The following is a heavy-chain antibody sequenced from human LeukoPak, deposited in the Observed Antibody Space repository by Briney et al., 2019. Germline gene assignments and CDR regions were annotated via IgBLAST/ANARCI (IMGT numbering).Heavy chain of an antibody. Sequence: GGSLRLSCAASGFTFSSYAMSWVRQAPGKGLEWVSAISGSGGSTYYADSVKGRFTISRDNSKNTLYLQMNSLRAEDTAVYYCAKITSSYYYDSSGCYGAFDIWGQGTMVTVSS. J-gene: IGHJ3*02. CDR2: ISGSGGST. D-gene: IGHD3-22*01. CDR1: GFTFSSYA. CDR3: AKITSSYYYDSSGCYGAFDI. V-gene: IGHV3-23*01.